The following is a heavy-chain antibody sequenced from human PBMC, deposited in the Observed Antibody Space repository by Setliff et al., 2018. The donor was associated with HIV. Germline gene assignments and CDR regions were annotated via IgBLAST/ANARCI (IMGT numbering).Heavy chain of an antibody. V-gene: IGHV1-69*05. J-gene: IGHJ4*02. CDR1: GGTLNDYA. CDR3: AFSIYRSGSYSFLFDY. D-gene: IGHD3-10*01. Sequence: SVKVSCKASGGTLNDYAVTWVRQAPGQGLDVVGEIIPLFGTRNYVQRFQGRIAITTDESTATAYMDLSGLTSEDTAMYYCAFSIYRSGSYSFLFDYWGQGTLVTVSS. CDR2: IIPLFGTR.